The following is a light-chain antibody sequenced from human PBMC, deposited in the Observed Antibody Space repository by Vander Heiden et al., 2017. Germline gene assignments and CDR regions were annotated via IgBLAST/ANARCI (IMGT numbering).Light chain of an antibody. CDR2: EVN. CDR3: SSRAAANTLT. Sequence: QSALTQPPSASGSPGHPVTTPCTGTSDDVGAYEYVSWYQKYPGKAPRLIIYEVNKRPSGVPDRFSGSKSGNTASLTVSRLQAEDDADYYCSSRAAANTLTFGGGTKLTVL. J-gene: IGLJ2*01. V-gene: IGLV2-8*01. CDR1: SDDVGAYEY.